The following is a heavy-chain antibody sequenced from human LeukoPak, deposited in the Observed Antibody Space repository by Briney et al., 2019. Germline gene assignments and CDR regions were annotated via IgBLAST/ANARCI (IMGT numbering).Heavy chain of an antibody. CDR3: ARLPSWLY. V-gene: IGHV4-39*01. D-gene: IGHD2-2*01. J-gene: IGHJ4*02. CDR1: GGSIRSSYYY. CDR2: IGDSGST. Sequence: PSETLSLTCTVSGGSIRSSYYYWGWIRQRRWRGREWFGSIGDSGSTYYNPSLKSRVTISVDTSKNQITLKLNSVTAADTAVYYCARLPSWLYWGQGTLVTVSS.